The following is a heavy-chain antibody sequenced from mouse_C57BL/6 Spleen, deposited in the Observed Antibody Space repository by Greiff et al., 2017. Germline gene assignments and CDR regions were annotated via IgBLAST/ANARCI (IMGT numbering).Heavy chain of an antibody. D-gene: IGHD2-4*01. J-gene: IGHJ2*01. CDR1: GYSFTGYY. CDR2: INPSTGGT. V-gene: IGHV1-42*01. CDR3: AREPIYYDYDADFDY. Sequence: VQLKQSGPELVKPGASVKISCKASGYSFTGYYMNWVKQSPEKSLEWIGEINPSTGGTTYNQKFKAKATLTVDKSSSTAYMQLKSLTSEDSAVYYCAREPIYYDYDADFDYWGQGTTLTVSS.